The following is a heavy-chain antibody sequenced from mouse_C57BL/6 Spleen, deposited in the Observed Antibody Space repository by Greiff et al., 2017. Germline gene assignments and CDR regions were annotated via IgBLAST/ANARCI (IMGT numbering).Heavy chain of an antibody. V-gene: IGHV1-69*01. CDR1: GYTFTSYW. CDR3: ARRHYYGSLDY. J-gene: IGHJ2*01. D-gene: IGHD1-1*01. CDR2: IDPSDSYT. Sequence: VQLQQPGAELVMPGASVKLSCKASGYTFTSYWMHWVKQRPGQGLEWIGEIDPSDSYTNYNQKFKGKSTLTVDKSSSTAYMQLSSLTSEDSAVYYCARRHYYGSLDYWGQGTTLTVSS.